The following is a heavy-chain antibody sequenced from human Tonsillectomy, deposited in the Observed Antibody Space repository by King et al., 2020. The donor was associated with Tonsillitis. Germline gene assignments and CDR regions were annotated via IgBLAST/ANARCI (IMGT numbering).Heavy chain of an antibody. V-gene: IGHV4-59*01. Sequence: LQLQESGPGLVKPSETLSLTCTVSGGSISSYYWNWIRQPPGKGLEWIGYIYYSGSTNYNPSLKSRVTISVDTSKNQFSLKLSSVTAADTAVYYCAREAVLYSSISPSGYFDYWGQGTLVTVSS. CDR1: GGSISSYY. CDR2: IYYSGST. CDR3: AREAVLYSSISPSGYFDY. D-gene: IGHD6-13*01. J-gene: IGHJ4*02.